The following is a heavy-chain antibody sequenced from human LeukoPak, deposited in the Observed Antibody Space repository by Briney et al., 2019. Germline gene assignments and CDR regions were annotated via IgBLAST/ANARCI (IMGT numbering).Heavy chain of an antibody. D-gene: IGHD4-17*01. V-gene: IGHV3-21*01. CDR2: ISSSSSYI. CDR3: AIQSTVTGGISYSDY. Sequence: GSLRLSCAASGFTFSSYSMNWVRQAPGKGLEWVSSISSSSSYIYYADSVKGRFTISRDNAKNSLYLQMNSLRAEDTAVYYCAIQSTVTGGISYSDYGGQGTLVTVSS. J-gene: IGHJ4*02. CDR1: GFTFSSYS.